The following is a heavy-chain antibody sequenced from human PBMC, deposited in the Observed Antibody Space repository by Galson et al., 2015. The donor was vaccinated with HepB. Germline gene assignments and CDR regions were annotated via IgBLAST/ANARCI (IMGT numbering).Heavy chain of an antibody. J-gene: IGHJ6*03. D-gene: IGHD3-3*01. CDR3: ASRGRVFGVVDMDV. CDR1: GFTFSDYY. Sequence: SLRLSCAASGFTFSDYYMSWIRQAPGKGLEWVSYISSSGSTIYYADSVKGRFTISRDNAKNSLYLQMNSLRAEDTAVYYCASRGRVFGVVDMDVWGKGTTVTVSS. CDR2: ISSSGSTI. V-gene: IGHV3-11*01.